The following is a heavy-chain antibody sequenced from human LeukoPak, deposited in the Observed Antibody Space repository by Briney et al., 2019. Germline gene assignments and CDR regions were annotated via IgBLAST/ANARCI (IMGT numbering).Heavy chain of an antibody. J-gene: IGHJ5*02. CDR1: GYTFTGYY. V-gene: IGHV1-2*02. Sequence: ASVKVSCKASGYTFTGYYMHWVRQAPGQGLEWMGWINPNSGGTNYAQKFQGRVTMTRDTSISTAYMELSRLRPGDTAVYYCARDSTGLVVPADWFDPWGQGTLVTVSS. CDR2: INPNSGGT. D-gene: IGHD2-2*01. CDR3: ARDSTGLVVPADWFDP.